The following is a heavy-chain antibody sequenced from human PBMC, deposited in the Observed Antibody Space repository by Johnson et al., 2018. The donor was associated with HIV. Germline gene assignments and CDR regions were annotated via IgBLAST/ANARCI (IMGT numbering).Heavy chain of an antibody. CDR3: AKDGGGLSFDAFDI. CDR1: GFTFSSYG. D-gene: IGHD3-16*01. Sequence: QVQLVESGGGVVRPGGSLRLSCAASGFTFSSYGMHWVRQAPGKGLEWVAVISYDGSNKYYADSVKGRFTISRDNSKNTLYLQMNSMRAEDTAVYYCAKDGGGLSFDAFDIWGQGPMVTVSS. CDR2: ISYDGSNK. V-gene: IGHV3-30*19. J-gene: IGHJ3*02.